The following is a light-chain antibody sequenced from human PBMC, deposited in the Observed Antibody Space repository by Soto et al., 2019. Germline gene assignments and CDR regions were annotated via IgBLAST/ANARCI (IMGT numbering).Light chain of an antibody. J-gene: IGKJ1*01. V-gene: IGKV3-20*01. CDR3: QQYGSSHRT. CDR2: GAS. Sequence: VLTQSPGTLSLSPGETATLSCRARQSVSSSYLAWYQQQPGQAPRLLIYGASSRATGIPDRFSGSGSGTDFTVTISRLEPEDFGVYYSQQYGSSHRTFGQGTKVDIK. CDR1: QSVSSSY.